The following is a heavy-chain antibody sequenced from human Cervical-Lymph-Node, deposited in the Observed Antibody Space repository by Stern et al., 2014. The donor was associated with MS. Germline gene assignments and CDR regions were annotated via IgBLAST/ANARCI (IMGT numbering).Heavy chain of an antibody. CDR1: GGTFTTHP. CDR3: ASSVVASGH. V-gene: IGHV1-69*06. D-gene: IGHD2-21*01. J-gene: IGHJ4*02. Sequence: VQLEESGAEVKKPGSSVKVSCKASGGTFTTHPITWWRQAPGQGLEWMGGIIPFLSTTTYAQNFQGRTTITADKSTGTTYMEISSLRSDDTAVYYCASSVVASGHWGQGTLVIVS. CDR2: IIPFLSTT.